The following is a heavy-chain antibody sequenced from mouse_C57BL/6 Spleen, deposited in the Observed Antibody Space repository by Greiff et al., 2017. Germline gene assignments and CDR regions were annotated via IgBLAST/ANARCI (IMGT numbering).Heavy chain of an antibody. J-gene: IGHJ3*01. CDR3: ARSMPPFAY. CDR1: GYTFTGYW. CDR2: ILPGSGST. V-gene: IGHV1-9*01. Sequence: VQLQQSGAELMKPGASVKLSCKATGYTFTGYWIEWVKQRPGNGLEWIGEILPGSGSTNYHEKFKGKATFTADTSSNTAYMQISSLPTEDSAIYCCARSMPPFAYWGQGTLVTDSA.